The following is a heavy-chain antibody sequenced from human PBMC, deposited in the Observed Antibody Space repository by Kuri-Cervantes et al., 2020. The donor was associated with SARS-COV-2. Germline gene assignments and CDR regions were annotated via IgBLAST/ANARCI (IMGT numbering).Heavy chain of an antibody. Sequence: GESLKISCAASGFTFSNSDMNWVRQAPGKGLEWVSGVSWNGSRTHYADSVKGRFIISRDNSRNFLYQQMNSLRPEDMAVYYCAKDENWVTIFESSFDYWGQGTLVTVSS. CDR1: GFTFSNSD. CDR2: VSWNGSRT. J-gene: IGHJ4*02. D-gene: IGHD3-3*01. CDR3: AKDENWVTIFESSFDY. V-gene: IGHV3-19*01.